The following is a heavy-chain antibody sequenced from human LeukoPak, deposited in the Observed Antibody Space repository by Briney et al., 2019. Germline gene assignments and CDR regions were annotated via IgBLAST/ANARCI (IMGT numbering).Heavy chain of an antibody. CDR1: GGSISSSCYY. Sequence: SETLSLTCTVSGGSISSSCYYWGWIRQPPGKGLVWIGSIYYSGNTYYNPSLKSRVTISVDTSKNQFSLKLSSVTAADTAVYYCARERNRAYCSGGSCYSRWFDPWGQGTLVTVSS. D-gene: IGHD2-15*01. CDR3: ARERNRAYCSGGSCYSRWFDP. CDR2: IYYSGNT. V-gene: IGHV4-39*07. J-gene: IGHJ5*02.